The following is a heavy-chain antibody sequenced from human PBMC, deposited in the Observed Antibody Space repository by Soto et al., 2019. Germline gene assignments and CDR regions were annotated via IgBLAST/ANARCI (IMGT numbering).Heavy chain of an antibody. Sequence: WTWIRQPPGKGLEWIGYTYFTGTTDYNPSLKSRVTISADPSKNQFSLTLTSVTAADTAVYYCAREGRRISMIRGFDSWGQGILVTVFS. CDR2: TYFTGTT. J-gene: IGHJ4*02. CDR3: AREGRRISMIRGFDS. V-gene: IGHV4-59*01. D-gene: IGHD3-10*01.